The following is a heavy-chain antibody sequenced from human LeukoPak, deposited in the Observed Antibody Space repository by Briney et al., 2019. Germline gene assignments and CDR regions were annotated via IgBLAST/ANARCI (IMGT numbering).Heavy chain of an antibody. Sequence: PSETLSLTCAVSGGSISSNWWSWVRQPPGKGLEWIGEIDHSGSTNYNPSLKSRLTISVDMSKNQFSLKLSSVTAADTAVYYCARGHSVYGSGSFVDYWGQGTLVTVSS. V-gene: IGHV4-4*02. J-gene: IGHJ4*02. CDR3: ARGHSVYGSGSFVDY. D-gene: IGHD3-10*01. CDR2: IDHSGST. CDR1: GGSISSNW.